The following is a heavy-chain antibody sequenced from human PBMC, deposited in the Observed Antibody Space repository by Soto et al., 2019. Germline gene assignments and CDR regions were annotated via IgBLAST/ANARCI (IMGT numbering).Heavy chain of an antibody. J-gene: IGHJ5*02. CDR2: INSDGSST. V-gene: IGHV3-74*01. CDR1: GFTFSSYW. CDR3: ARDLSIAARPWFDP. Sequence: GGSLRLSCAASGFTFSSYWMHWVRQAPGKGLVWVSRINSDGSSTGYADSVEGRFTISRDNAKNTLYLQMNSLRGDDTAVYYCARDLSIAARPWFDPWGQGTLVTVSS. D-gene: IGHD6-6*01.